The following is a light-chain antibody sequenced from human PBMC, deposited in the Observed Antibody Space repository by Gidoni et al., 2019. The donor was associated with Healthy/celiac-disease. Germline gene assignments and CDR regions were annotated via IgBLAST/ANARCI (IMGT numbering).Light chain of an antibody. CDR1: STNIVAGYD. CDR2: GYR. J-gene: IGLJ1*01. CDR3: QSYDSSLNV. V-gene: IGLV1-40*01. Sequence: QSVLTQPHSVSEAPGQRVTISCTGSSTNIVAGYDVHWYQQLPGSAPKLLIYGYRNRPSGAPDQFSGSKSGTSASLAITGLQAEDEADYYCQSYDSSLNVFGTGTKVTVL.